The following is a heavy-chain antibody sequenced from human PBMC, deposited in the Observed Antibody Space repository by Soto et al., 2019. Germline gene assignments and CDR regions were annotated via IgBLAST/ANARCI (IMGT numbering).Heavy chain of an antibody. J-gene: IGHJ4*02. D-gene: IGHD2-2*01. CDR3: AKETSLFAVPPALAY. Sequence: QVQLVESGGGVVQPGGSLRLSCAASGFTFSSYAMHWVRLAPGTGLEWVAGIAYDGRNKFSADSVKGRFTISRDNSQKPLYLQMNSLRPDDTAVYYCAKETSLFAVPPALAYWGQGPRVPVS. CDR2: IAYDGRNK. CDR1: GFTFSSYA. V-gene: IGHV3-30*18.